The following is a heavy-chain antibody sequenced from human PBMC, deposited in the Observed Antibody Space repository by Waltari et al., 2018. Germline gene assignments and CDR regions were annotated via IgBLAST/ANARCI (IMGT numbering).Heavy chain of an antibody. CDR3: ARDRPYCTNGVCYTHNWFDP. D-gene: IGHD2-8*01. Sequence: QVQLVQSGAEVKKPGSSVKVSCKASGGTFSSYAISWVRQAPGHGLEWMGGIIPIFGTANYAQKFQGRVTITADESTSTAYMELSSLRSEDTAVYYCARDRPYCTNGVCYTHNWFDPWGQGTLVTVSS. CDR1: GGTFSSYA. V-gene: IGHV1-69*01. CDR2: IIPIFGTA. J-gene: IGHJ5*02.